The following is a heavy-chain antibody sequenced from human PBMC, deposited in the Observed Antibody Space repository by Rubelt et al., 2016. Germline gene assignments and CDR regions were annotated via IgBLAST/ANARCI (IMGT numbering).Heavy chain of an antibody. D-gene: IGHD6-6*01. J-gene: IGHJ4*02. CDR3: ATGYSSSPPFDY. CDR1: GYTFTSYA. Sequence: QVQLVQSGAEVKKPGASVKVSCKASGYTFTSYAMHWVRQAPGQRLEWMGWINAGNGNKKYSQKLQGRVTMTTDTSPSTAYMELSSLRSEDTAVYYCATGYSSSPPFDYWGQGTLVTVSS. V-gene: IGHV1-3*01. CDR2: INAGNGNK.